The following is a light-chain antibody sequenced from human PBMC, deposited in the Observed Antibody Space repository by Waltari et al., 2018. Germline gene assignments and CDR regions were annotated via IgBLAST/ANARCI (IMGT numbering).Light chain of an antibody. Sequence: EIVFTQSPGTLSLSPAERATLSCRASQSVSSRYLAWYQQQPGQAPRLLIYGASRRATGIPDRFSGGGSGTEFTLSIRRLEPENFAVYYCRQDSSLPYTFGQGTKLGMK. V-gene: IGKV3-20*01. J-gene: IGKJ2*01. CDR3: RQDSSLPYT. CDR1: QSVSSRY. CDR2: GAS.